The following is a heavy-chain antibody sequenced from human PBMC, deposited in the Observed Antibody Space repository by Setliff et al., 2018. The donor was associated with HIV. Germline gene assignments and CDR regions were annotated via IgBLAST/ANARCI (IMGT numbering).Heavy chain of an antibody. CDR1: GYTFTGYY. Sequence: ASVKVSCKASGYTFTGYYMHWVRQAPGQGPEWLGRINPKSGGTRYAQKFQGRVSMTRDTAISTAYMELSRLRSDGSAVYYCARLPFITIFGVLNGDDGFDIWGQGTMVTVSS. V-gene: IGHV1-2*06. J-gene: IGHJ3*02. D-gene: IGHD3-3*01. CDR2: INPKSGGT. CDR3: ARLPFITIFGVLNGDDGFDI.